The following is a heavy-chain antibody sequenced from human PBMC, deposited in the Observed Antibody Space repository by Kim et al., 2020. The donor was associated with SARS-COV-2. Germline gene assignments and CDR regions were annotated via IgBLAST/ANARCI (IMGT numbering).Heavy chain of an antibody. CDR3: ARAYCSSTSCYFGCYYYGMDG. CDR2: IYYSGST. Sequence: SETLSLTCTVSGGSISSSSYYWGWIRQPPGKGLEWIGSIYYSGSTYYNPSLKSRVTISVDTSKNQLSLNLSSVTAADTAVYYCARAYCSSTSCYFGCYYYGMDGWGQGSTLTVSS. CDR1: GGSISSSSYY. J-gene: IGHJ6*02. V-gene: IGHV4-39*01. D-gene: IGHD2-2*01.